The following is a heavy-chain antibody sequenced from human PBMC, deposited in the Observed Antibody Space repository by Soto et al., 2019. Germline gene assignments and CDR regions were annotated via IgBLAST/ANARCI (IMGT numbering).Heavy chain of an antibody. CDR3: ARWMSVFSFDY. CDR2: IYYSGST. Sequence: QVQLQESGPGLVKPSQTLSLTCTVSGGSISSGGYYWSWIRQHPGKGLEWIGYIYYSGSTYYNPSLKSXXTXSXXTSKNQFSLKLSSVTAADTAVYYCARWMSVFSFDYWGQGTLVTVSS. J-gene: IGHJ4*02. V-gene: IGHV4-31*03. D-gene: IGHD2-2*03. CDR1: GGSISSGGYY.